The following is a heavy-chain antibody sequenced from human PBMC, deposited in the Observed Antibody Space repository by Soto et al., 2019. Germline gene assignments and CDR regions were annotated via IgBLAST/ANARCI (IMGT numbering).Heavy chain of an antibody. CDR1: GDSVSSNSAA. V-gene: IGHV6-1*01. D-gene: IGHD6-19*01. J-gene: IGHJ6*01. CDR2: TYYRSKWYN. CDR3: SIAGWDYYCYVLYV. Sequence: SQTHSLPCTIAGDSVSSNSAAWNWIRQSPSRGLEWLGRTYYRSKWYNDYAVSVKSRITINPDTSKNQFSLQLNSVTPEDTAVYYVSIAGWDYYCYVLYVCGRGTTDTGSA.